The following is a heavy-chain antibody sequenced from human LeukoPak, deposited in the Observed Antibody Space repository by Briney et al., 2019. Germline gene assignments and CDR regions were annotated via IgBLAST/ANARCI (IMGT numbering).Heavy chain of an antibody. CDR2: ISSGSRYI. V-gene: IGHV3-21*06. D-gene: IGHD1/OR15-1a*01. CDR3: ARWSNNIDF. Sequence: GGSLRLSCAASGFTFSAYSMNWVRQAPGKGLEWVSSISSGSRYIYYADSVKGRFTISRDNANNSLYLQMNSLRPEDTAVYYCARWSNNIDFWGQGTLVTVSS. J-gene: IGHJ4*02. CDR1: GFTFSAYS.